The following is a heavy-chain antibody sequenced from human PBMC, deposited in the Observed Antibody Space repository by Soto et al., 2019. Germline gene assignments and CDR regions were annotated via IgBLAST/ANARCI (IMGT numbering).Heavy chain of an antibody. J-gene: IGHJ6*02. Sequence: ASVKVSCKASGYTFTSYGISWVRQAPGQGLEWMGWISAYNGNTNYAQKLQGRVTMTTDTSTSSAYMELRSLRSDDTAVYYCARRAALIYYYGMDVWGQGTTVTVSS. CDR2: ISAYNGNT. D-gene: IGHD2-15*01. V-gene: IGHV1-18*04. CDR3: ARRAALIYYYGMDV. CDR1: GYTFTSYG.